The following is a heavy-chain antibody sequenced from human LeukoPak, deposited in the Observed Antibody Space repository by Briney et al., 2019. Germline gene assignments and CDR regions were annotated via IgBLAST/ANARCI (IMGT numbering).Heavy chain of an antibody. V-gene: IGHV4-61*02. Sequence: PSETPSLTCSVSGDSISSGRYFWTWVRQPAGQGLEWIGRSYATGGSNYNPSLQSRVTISVDTSKNQFSLKLSSVTAADTAVYYCARAKWGSPVQLLHLGSWFDPWGQGTLVTVSS. J-gene: IGHJ5*02. CDR2: SYATGGS. CDR1: GDSISSGRYF. D-gene: IGHD2-2*01. CDR3: ARAKWGSPVQLLHLGSWFDP.